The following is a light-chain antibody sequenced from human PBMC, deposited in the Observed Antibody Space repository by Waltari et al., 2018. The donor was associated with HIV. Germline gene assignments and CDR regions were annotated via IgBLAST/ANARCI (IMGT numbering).Light chain of an antibody. Sequence: DVQMTQSPSTLSASVGDKVTITCVSSQIIHHCVAWYQQKPGKPPKLLIYKTSYLESGGPSRFSGSVSGADFTLIIDGLQPDDFATYYCQQYNRHSYTFGQGTKVDVK. CDR3: QQYNRHSYT. J-gene: IGKJ2*01. CDR2: KTS. CDR1: QIIHHC. V-gene: IGKV1-5*03.